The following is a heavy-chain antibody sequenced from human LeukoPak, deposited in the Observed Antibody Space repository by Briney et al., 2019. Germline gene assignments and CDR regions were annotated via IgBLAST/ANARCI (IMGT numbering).Heavy chain of an antibody. D-gene: IGHD1-26*01. V-gene: IGHV3-23*01. CDR1: GFTFSSYA. Sequence: GGSLRLSCAASGFTFSSYAMSWVRQAPGKGLKWVSTINDNGDGTYYADSVKGRFTISRDNSYNTVSLQMNSLRDEDTGVYYCARGGPTNWWEAPRDYFDYWGQGTLVTVSS. CDR2: INDNGDGT. CDR3: ARGGPTNWWEAPRDYFDY. J-gene: IGHJ4*02.